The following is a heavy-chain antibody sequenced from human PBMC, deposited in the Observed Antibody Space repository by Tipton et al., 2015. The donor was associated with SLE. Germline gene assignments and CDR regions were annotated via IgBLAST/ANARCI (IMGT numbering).Heavy chain of an antibody. CDR1: GGSFSGYY. CDR2: INHSGST. J-gene: IGHJ3*02. CDR3: ARHDDDYGWGIYRPAAFDI. Sequence: TLSLTCAVYGGSFSGYYWSWIRQPPGKGLEWIGEINHSGSTNYNPSLKSRVTISVDTSKNQFSLKLSSVTAADTAVYYCARHDDDYGWGIYRPAAFDIWGRGTMVTVSS. D-gene: IGHD3-16*02. V-gene: IGHV4-34*01.